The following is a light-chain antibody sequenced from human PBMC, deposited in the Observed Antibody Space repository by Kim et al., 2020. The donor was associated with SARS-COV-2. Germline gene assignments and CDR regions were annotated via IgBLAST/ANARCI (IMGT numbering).Light chain of an antibody. J-gene: IGLJ7*01. CDR2: GND. Sequence: RVTISWSGSTSNIGAGYDVHWYQQIPGSAPKLLIYGNDNRPSGVPDRFSGAKSGTSASLAITGLQPEDEADYYCQSFDRGLTASVFGGGTQLTVL. V-gene: IGLV1-40*01. CDR3: QSFDRGLTASV. CDR1: TSNIGAGYD.